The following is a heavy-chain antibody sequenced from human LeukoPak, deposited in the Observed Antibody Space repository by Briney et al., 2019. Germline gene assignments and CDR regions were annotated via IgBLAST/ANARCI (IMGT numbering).Heavy chain of an antibody. V-gene: IGHV3-30*04. CDR2: ISYDGSNK. Sequence: PEGSLRLSCAASGFTFSSYAMHWVRQAPGKGLEWVAVISYDGSNKYYADSVKGRFTISRDNSKNTLYLQMNSLRAEDTAVYYCAKDRCSNGVGCYYYYMDVWGKGTTVTISS. D-gene: IGHD2-8*01. CDR1: GFTFSSYA. CDR3: AKDRCSNGVGCYYYYMDV. J-gene: IGHJ6*03.